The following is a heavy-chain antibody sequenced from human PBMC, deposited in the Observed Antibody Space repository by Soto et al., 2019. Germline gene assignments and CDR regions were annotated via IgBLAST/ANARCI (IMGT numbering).Heavy chain of an antibody. Sequence: GGSLRLSCAASGIIVSTNYMSWVRQAPGKGLEWVSLIYSDGKTYYADSVKGRFTISRDNSKNTVSLQMNSVRAEDTAVYYCARDGGGGYYDSSGYVAVWGQGALVTVSS. D-gene: IGHD3-22*01. V-gene: IGHV3-53*01. CDR2: IYSDGKT. CDR3: ARDGGGGYYDSSGYVAV. J-gene: IGHJ4*02. CDR1: GIIVSTNY.